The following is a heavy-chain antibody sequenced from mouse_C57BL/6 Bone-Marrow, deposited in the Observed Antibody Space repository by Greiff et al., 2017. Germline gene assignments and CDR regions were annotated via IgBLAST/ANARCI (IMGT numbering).Heavy chain of an antibody. CDR2: IYPRSGNT. CDR3: ARDGSGDFDY. D-gene: IGHD1-3*01. CDR1: GYTFTSYG. V-gene: IGHV1-81*01. J-gene: IGHJ2*01. Sequence: VMLVESGAELARPGASVKLSCKASGYTFTSYGISWVKQRTGQGLEWIGEIYPRSGNTYYNEKFKGKATLTADKSSSTAYMELRSLTSEDSAVYFCARDGSGDFDYWGQGTTLTVSS.